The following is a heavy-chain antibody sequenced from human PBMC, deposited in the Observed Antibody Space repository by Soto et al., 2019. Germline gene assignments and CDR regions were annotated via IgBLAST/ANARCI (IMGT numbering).Heavy chain of an antibody. V-gene: IGHV4-30-2*01. J-gene: IGHJ4*02. CDR2: IYHSGST. Sequence: SETLSLTYAASGGSISSGGYSWSWIRQPPGKGLEWIGYIYHSGSTYYNPSLKSRVNISVDRSKNQFSLKLSSVTAADTAVYYCARVPDYWDQGTLVTVSS. CDR1: GGSISSGGYS. CDR3: ARVPDY.